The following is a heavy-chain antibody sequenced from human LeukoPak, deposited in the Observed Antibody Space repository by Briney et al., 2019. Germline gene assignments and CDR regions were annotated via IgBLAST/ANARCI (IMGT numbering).Heavy chain of an antibody. CDR1: GFTFNNYD. Sequence: GGSLRLSCAASGFTFNNYDMNWVRQAPGKGLEWVSAISGSGGSTYYADSVKGRFTISRDNSKNTLYLQMNSLRAEDTAVYYCAKDKRDFYYFRVVGSFDYWGQGTLVTVSS. V-gene: IGHV3-23*01. CDR2: ISGSGGST. D-gene: IGHD3-22*01. J-gene: IGHJ4*02. CDR3: AKDKRDFYYFRVVGSFDY.